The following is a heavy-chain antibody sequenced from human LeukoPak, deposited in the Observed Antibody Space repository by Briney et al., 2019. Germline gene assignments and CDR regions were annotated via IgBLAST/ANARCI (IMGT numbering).Heavy chain of an antibody. V-gene: IGHV3-7*01. J-gene: IGHJ4*02. D-gene: IGHD6-19*01. Sequence: PGGSLRLSCAASGFTFSNFWMSWVRQAPGKGLEWVANIKQDGSEIYYVDSVKGRFTISRDNAKNSLYLQMNSLRAEDTAVYYCASFGSYSSGWYGSEYFDYWGQGTLVTVSS. CDR1: GFTFSNFW. CDR3: ASFGSYSSGWYGSEYFDY. CDR2: IKQDGSEI.